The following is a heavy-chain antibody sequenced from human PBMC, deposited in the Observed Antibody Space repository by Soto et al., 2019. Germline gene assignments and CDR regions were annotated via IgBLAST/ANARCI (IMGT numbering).Heavy chain of an antibody. CDR1: GYSFTSYW. CDR2: IDPSDSYT. CDR3: ARHPEGVSGSYYYYYYGMDV. V-gene: IGHV5-10-1*01. D-gene: IGHD3-10*01. J-gene: IGHJ6*02. Sequence: GESLKISCKGSGYSFTSYWISWVRQMPGKGLEWMGRIDPSDSYTNYSPSFQGHVTISADKSISTAYLQWSSLKASDTAMYYCARHPEGVSGSYYYYYYGMDVWGQGTTVTVSS.